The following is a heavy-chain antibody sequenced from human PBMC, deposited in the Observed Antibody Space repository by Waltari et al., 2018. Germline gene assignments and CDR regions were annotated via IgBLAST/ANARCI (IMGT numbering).Heavy chain of an antibody. CDR3: ARSKNTMVRGVFIIGWCDP. J-gene: IGHJ5*02. Sequence: QLQLVQSGAEVKKPGASVKVYCKASGYTFSSYDINWVRQATGQGLEWMGWINPNSGNTGHAQKFQGRVTITRDTSQSTAEMELSSLRSVDTAVYYCARSKNTMVRGVFIIGWCDPWGQGTLVTVSS. V-gene: IGHV1-8*01. CDR1: GYTFSSYD. CDR2: INPNSGNT. D-gene: IGHD3-10*01.